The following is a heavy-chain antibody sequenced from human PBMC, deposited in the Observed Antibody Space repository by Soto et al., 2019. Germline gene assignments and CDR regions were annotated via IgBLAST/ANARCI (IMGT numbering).Heavy chain of an antibody. CDR2: ISAHNGNT. V-gene: IGHV1-18*01. CDR3: ARGRDGDY. D-gene: IGHD6-6*01. Sequence: QVHLVQSGAEVKKPGASVKVSCKGSGYAFTTYGITWVRQAPGQGLEWMGWISAHNGNTNYAQKLQGRVTVTRDTSASTASMELRSLRSDDTAVYYCARGRDGDYWGQGDLVTVSS. J-gene: IGHJ4*02. CDR1: GYAFTTYG.